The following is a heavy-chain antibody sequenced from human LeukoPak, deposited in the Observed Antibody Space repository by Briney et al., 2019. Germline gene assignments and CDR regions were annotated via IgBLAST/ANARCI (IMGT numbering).Heavy chain of an antibody. CDR2: ISYDGSNK. CDR1: GFPFSGYA. J-gene: IGHJ3*02. CDR3: ARPYSGFVAAFDI. D-gene: IGHD3-10*01. V-gene: IGHV3-30-3*01. Sequence: GGSLRLSCAASGFPFSGYAMHWVRQAPGKGLEWVAVISYDGSNKYFADSVKGRFTISRDNSKNTLFLQMNSLRAEDTALYYCARPYSGFVAAFDIWGQGTMVTVSS.